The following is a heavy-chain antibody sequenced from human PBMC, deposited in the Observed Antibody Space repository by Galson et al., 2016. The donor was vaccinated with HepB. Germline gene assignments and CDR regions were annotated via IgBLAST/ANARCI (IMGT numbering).Heavy chain of an antibody. V-gene: IGHV3-33*01. CDR2: ISYDGVDK. Sequence: SLRLSCAGSGFNFRTYGMHWVRHTPGKGLEWLTVISYDGVDKNHADSVKGRFTVSRDNSKNMLYLQMNSLKVEDTAVYYCARDMWGYEILTAHQRGAFDVWGQGTLVTVS. CDR1: GFNFRTYG. J-gene: IGHJ3*01. CDR3: ARDMWGYEILTAHQRGAFDV. D-gene: IGHD3-9*01.